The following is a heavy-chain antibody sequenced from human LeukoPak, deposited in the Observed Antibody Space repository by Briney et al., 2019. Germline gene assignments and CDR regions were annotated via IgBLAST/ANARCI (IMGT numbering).Heavy chain of an antibody. CDR2: IYHSRST. D-gene: IGHD3-10*01. Sequence: PSQTLSLTCAVSGGSISSGGYSWSWIRQPPGKGLEWIGYIYHSRSTYYNPSLKSRVTISVDRSKNQFSLKLSSVTAADTAVYYCARSPPVTDTYYYGSGSYLSWFDPWGQGTLVTVSS. CDR1: GGSISSGGYS. CDR3: ARSPPVTDTYYYGSGSYLSWFDP. V-gene: IGHV4-30-2*01. J-gene: IGHJ5*02.